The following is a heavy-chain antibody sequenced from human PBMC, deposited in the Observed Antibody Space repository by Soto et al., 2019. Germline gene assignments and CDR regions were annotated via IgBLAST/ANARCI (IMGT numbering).Heavy chain of an antibody. CDR1: GGTFSSYT. CDR2: IIPILGIA. CDR3: ARNTNSSSWSFYY. D-gene: IGHD6-13*01. Sequence: SVKVSCKASGGTFSSYTISWVRQAPGQGLEWMGRIIPILGIANYAQKFQGRVTITADKSTSTAYMELSSLRSEDTAVYYCARNTNSSSWSFYYWGQGTLVTVSS. J-gene: IGHJ4*02. V-gene: IGHV1-69*02.